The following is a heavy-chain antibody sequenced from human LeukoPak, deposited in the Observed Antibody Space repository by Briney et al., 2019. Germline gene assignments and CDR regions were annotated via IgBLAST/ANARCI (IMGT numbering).Heavy chain of an antibody. D-gene: IGHD1-26*01. J-gene: IGHJ4*02. CDR1: GFTFSSYA. CDR3: AKDLTVGATKEVYYFDY. CDR2: ISGSGGST. Sequence: GGSLRLSCAASGFTFSSYAMSWVRQAPGKGLEWVPAISGSGGSTYYADSVKGRFTISRDNSKNTLYLQMNSLRAEDTAVYYCAKDLTVGATKEVYYFDYWGQGALVTVSS. V-gene: IGHV3-23*01.